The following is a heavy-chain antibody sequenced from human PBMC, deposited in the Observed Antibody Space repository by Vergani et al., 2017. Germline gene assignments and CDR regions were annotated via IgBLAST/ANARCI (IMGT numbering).Heavy chain of an antibody. D-gene: IGHD3-10*01. Sequence: VQLVESGGGVVQPGRSLRLSCAASGFTFSSYAMHWVRQAPGKGLEWVAVISYDGSNKYYADSVKGRFTISRDNSKNTLYLQMNSLRAEDTAVYYCARAPDYYGSGSYGGMDVWGQGTTVTVSS. V-gene: IGHV3-30-3*01. CDR3: ARAPDYYGSGSYGGMDV. CDR1: GFTFSSYA. CDR2: ISYDGSNK. J-gene: IGHJ6*02.